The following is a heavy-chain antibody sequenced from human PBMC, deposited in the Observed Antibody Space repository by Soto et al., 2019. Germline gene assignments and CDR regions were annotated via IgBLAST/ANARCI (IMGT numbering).Heavy chain of an antibody. D-gene: IGHD1-26*01. CDR1: GFTFSSYG. CDR2: ISYDGSNK. J-gene: IGHJ4*02. Sequence: QVQLVESGGGVVQPGRSLRLSCAASGFTFSSYGMHWVRQAPGKGLEWVAVISYDGSNKYYADSVKGRFTISRDNSKNTLYLQMNSLRAEDTAVYYCAKDSGSYVDGPFDYWGQGTLVTVSS. V-gene: IGHV3-30*18. CDR3: AKDSGSYVDGPFDY.